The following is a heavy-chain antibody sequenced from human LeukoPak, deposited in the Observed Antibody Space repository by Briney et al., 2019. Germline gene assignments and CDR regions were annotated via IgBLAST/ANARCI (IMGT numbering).Heavy chain of an antibody. Sequence: SETLSLTCAVYGGSFSGYYWSWIRQPPGKGLEWIGEINHSGSTNYNPSLKSRVTISVDTSKNQFSLKLSSVTAADTAVYYCAGAHYYGSGGYPYYFDYWGQGTLVTVSS. V-gene: IGHV4-34*01. CDR1: GGSFSGYY. D-gene: IGHD3-10*01. CDR2: INHSGST. J-gene: IGHJ4*02. CDR3: AGAHYYGSGGYPYYFDY.